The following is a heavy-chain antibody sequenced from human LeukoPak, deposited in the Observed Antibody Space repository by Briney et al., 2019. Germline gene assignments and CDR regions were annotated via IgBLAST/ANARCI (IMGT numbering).Heavy chain of an antibody. J-gene: IGHJ4*02. CDR2: IWYDGSNK. CDR3: AREAYDILTGWIGGFDY. CDR1: GLTFSSYG. Sequence: PGGSLRLSCAASGLTFSSYGMHWVRQAPGKGLEWVAVIWYDGSNKYYADSVKGRFTISRDNSKNTLYLQMNSLRAEDTAVYYCAREAYDILTGWIGGFDYWGQGTLVTVSS. D-gene: IGHD3-9*01. V-gene: IGHV3-33*01.